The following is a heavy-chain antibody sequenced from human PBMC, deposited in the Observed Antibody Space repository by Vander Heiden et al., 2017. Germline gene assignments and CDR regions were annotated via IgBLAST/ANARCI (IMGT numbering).Heavy chain of an antibody. V-gene: IGHV1-58*01. CDR3: AAGSGKLYDAFDI. Sequence: QMQLVQSGPKVKKPGTSMKVSCKASGFTFTTSAVQWVRQARGQRCGWIGWIVVGSGNTNYEQKFQERVTITRDMSTSTAYMELSSLRSEDTAVYYCAAGSGKLYDAFDIWGQGTMVTVSS. D-gene: IGHD5-12*01. CDR1: GFTFTTSA. J-gene: IGHJ3*02. CDR2: IVVGSGNT.